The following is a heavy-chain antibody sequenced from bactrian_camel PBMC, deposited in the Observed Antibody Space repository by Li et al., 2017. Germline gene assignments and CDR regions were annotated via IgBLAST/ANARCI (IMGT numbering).Heavy chain of an antibody. D-gene: IGHD2*01. CDR2: IFTGGPTPSSI. V-gene: IGHV3S40*01. CDR1: GHTYSVFC. J-gene: IGHJ4*01. Sequence: VQLVESGGGSVQAGGSLTLSCAASGHTYSVFCMGWFRQTPGKEREGVAVIFTGGPTPSSIYYADSVKGRFTISQDNAKNTVYLQMNSLKPEDTAVYYCTTRISECVYYTSSDGCYSHRGQGTQVTVS.